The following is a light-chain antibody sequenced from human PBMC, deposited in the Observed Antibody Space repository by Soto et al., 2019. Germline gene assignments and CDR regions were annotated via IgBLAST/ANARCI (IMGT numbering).Light chain of an antibody. CDR2: GAS. V-gene: IGKV3-15*01. Sequence: IVVKKSPATLSVSTGERATLSCRASQSVSSNLAWYQQKPGQAPGLLIYGASTRATGIPARFSGSGSGTEFTLTISSLQSEDFVVYHCQQYNNWPSLIPFGQGTRLEIK. CDR3: QQYNNWPSLIP. J-gene: IGKJ5*01. CDR1: QSVSSN.